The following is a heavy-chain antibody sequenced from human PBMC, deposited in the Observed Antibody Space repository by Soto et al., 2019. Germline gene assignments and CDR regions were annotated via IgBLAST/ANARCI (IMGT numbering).Heavy chain of an antibody. Sequence: GGFLRLSCAASGFTFSSYAMSWVRQAPGKGLEWVSAISGSGGSTYYADSVKGRFTISRDNSKNTLYLQMNSLRAEDTAVYYCAKLGWGTVTTRGAAFDIWGQGTMVTVSS. CDR3: AKLGWGTVTTRGAAFDI. D-gene: IGHD4-17*01. J-gene: IGHJ3*02. CDR1: GFTFSSYA. CDR2: ISGSGGST. V-gene: IGHV3-23*01.